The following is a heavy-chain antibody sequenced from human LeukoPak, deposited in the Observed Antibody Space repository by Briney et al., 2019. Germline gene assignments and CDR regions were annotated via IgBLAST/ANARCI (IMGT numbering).Heavy chain of an antibody. Sequence: ETLSLTCTVSGGSISTNTYYWGWIRQPPGKGLEWVSAISGSGGSTYYADSVKGRFTISRDNSKNTLYLQMNSLRAEDTAVYYCAKDKSLLWYSSSWYVDWGQGTLVTVSS. CDR2: ISGSGGST. CDR3: AKDKSLLWYSSSWYVD. CDR1: GGSISTNTYY. V-gene: IGHV3-23*01. D-gene: IGHD6-13*01. J-gene: IGHJ4*02.